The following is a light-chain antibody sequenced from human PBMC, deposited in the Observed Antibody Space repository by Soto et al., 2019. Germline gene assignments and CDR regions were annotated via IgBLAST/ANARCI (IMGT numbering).Light chain of an antibody. CDR3: LSWDDTLNGWV. CDR1: TSSVGSNS. J-gene: IGLJ3*02. CDR2: NDN. Sequence: QSVLTQPPSASGTSGRRVTISCSGSTSSVGSNSVNWHRQLPGTAPKLLIYNDNMRPSGVPDRFSGSKSGPSASLAISGLQSEDEADYYCLSWDDTLNGWVFGGGTQLTVL. V-gene: IGLV1-44*01.